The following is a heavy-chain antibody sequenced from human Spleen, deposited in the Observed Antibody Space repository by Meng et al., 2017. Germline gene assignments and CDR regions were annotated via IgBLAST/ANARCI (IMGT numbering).Heavy chain of an antibody. CDR1: GFTFRNYG. J-gene: IGHJ4*02. CDR2: IWSNGNTK. D-gene: IGHD2-15*01. V-gene: IGHV3-33*01. CDR3: ATDRGGAPFDY. Sequence: QVQLEESGGGVVQPGRSLRLPCSASGFTFRNYGMHWVRQAPDKGLEWVAVIWSNGNTKDYADSVKGRFTISRDNSKNTLYLQMDSLRVEDTAVYYCATDRGGAPFDYWGQGTLVTSPQ.